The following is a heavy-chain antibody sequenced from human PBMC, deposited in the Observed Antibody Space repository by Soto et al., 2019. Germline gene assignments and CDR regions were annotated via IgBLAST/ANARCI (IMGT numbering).Heavy chain of an antibody. D-gene: IGHD3-3*01. CDR2: IIPIFGTA. J-gene: IGHJ6*02. V-gene: IGHV1-69*12. CDR3: ARTSPYYDFWSGNHYYYYGMDV. CDR1: GGTFSSYA. Sequence: QVQLVQSGAEVKKPGSSVKVSCKASGGTFSSYAISWVRQAPGQGLEWMGGIIPIFGTANYAQKFQGRVTITAHDSTSTAYMELSSLRSEDTAVYYCARTSPYYDFWSGNHYYYYGMDVWGQGTTVTVSS.